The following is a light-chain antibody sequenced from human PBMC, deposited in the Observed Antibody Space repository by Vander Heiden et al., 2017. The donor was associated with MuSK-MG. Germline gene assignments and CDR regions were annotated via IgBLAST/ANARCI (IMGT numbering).Light chain of an antibody. V-gene: IGKV1-5*01. CDR3: QQVNAYPWT. J-gene: IGKJ1*01. CDR2: DAS. CDR1: QRVSSR. Sequence: DIQMTQSPSTLSASVGDRVTITCRASQRVSSRLAWYQQQPGKAPKLLIFDASTLESGVPSRFSGSGFGTKFTLTIRSLQPEDFAVYYCQQVNAYPWTFGQGSKVDFK.